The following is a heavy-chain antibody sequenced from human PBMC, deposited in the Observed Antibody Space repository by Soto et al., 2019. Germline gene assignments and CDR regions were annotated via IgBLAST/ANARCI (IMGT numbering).Heavy chain of an antibody. J-gene: IGHJ6*01. D-gene: IGHD2-2*01. CDR1: GASVSSKSAA. CDR2: TYYRSKWYN. CDR3: GTCLSTTSPDV. Sequence: PSQTLSLTCAISGASVSSKSAAWNSIRQSPSRGLEWLGRTYYRSKWYNDYAVSVKSRMTINPDTSKNQFSLHLNSVTPEDTAVYSCGTCLSTTSPDVRGEGTTVTVAS. V-gene: IGHV6-1*01.